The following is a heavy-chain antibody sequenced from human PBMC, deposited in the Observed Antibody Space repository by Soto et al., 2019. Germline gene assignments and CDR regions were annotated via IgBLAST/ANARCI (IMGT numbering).Heavy chain of an antibody. J-gene: IGHJ4*02. CDR1: GGSISSGGYS. Sequence: SETLSLTCAVSGGSISSGGYSWSWIRQPPGKGLEWIGYIYHSGSTYYNPSLKSRVTISVDRSKNQFSLKLSSVSAADTAVYYCTRGPSGDKVDYWGQGTLVTV. V-gene: IGHV4-30-2*01. D-gene: IGHD7-27*01. CDR2: IYHSGST. CDR3: TRGPSGDKVDY.